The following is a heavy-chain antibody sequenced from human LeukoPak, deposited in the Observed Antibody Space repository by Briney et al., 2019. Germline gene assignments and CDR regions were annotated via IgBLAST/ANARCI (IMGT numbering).Heavy chain of an antibody. V-gene: IGHV4-39*07. CDR3: ARAAYYDFWNAQSKRYFDL. D-gene: IGHD3-3*01. Sequence: SETLSLTCIVSGGSISSSNYYWGWIRQTPGKGLEWIASVYYSGITYYNPSLKSRVTISVDTSKNQFSLRLRSVTAADTAVYYCARAAYYDFWNAQSKRYFDLWGRGILVTVSS. J-gene: IGHJ2*01. CDR1: GGSISSSNYY. CDR2: VYYSGIT.